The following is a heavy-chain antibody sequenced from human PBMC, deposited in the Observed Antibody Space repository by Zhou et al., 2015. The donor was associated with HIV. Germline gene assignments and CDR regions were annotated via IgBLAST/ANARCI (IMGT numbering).Heavy chain of an antibody. CDR3: ARHTVTIGDV. Sequence: QVQLVQSGAEVKKPGASVKVSCKASGYTFTSYGISWVRQAPGQGLEWMGWISPYNGNTNHSQGRLTLSTDTSTSTAYMELRRLRSDDTAVYYCARHTVTIGDVWGQGTTVTVSS. CDR2: ISPYNGNT. CDR1: GYTFTSYG. J-gene: IGHJ6*02. D-gene: IGHD3-10*01. V-gene: IGHV1-18*04.